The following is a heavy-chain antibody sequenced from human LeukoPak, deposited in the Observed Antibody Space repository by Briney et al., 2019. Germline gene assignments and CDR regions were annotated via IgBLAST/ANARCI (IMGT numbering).Heavy chain of an antibody. CDR2: INGGGGNR. Sequence: QAGGSLRLSCAASGFTFDDYAMHWVRQAPGKGLEWVSLINGGGGNRYYADSVKGRFTISRDNSKNSLYLQMNSLRTEDTALYYCAKSDGFDYWGQGTLVTVSS. CDR3: AKSDGFDY. CDR1: GFTFDDYA. V-gene: IGHV3-43*02. D-gene: IGHD2-8*01. J-gene: IGHJ4*02.